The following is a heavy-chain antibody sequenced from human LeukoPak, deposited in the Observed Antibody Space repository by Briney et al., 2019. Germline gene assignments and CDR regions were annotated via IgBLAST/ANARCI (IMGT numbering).Heavy chain of an antibody. CDR3: ARVGRDYDFWSGYYV. Sequence: ASVKVSCKASGYTFTSYGIGWVRQAPGQGLEWMGWISAYNGNTNYAQKLQGRVTMTTDTSTSTAYMELRSLRSDDTAVYYCARVGRDYDFWSGYYVWGQGTLVTVSS. V-gene: IGHV1-18*01. D-gene: IGHD3-3*01. CDR2: ISAYNGNT. CDR1: GYTFTSYG. J-gene: IGHJ4*02.